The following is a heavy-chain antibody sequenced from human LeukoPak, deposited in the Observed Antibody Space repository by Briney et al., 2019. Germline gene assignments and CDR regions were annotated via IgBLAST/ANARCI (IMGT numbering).Heavy chain of an antibody. CDR2: IYTSGST. CDR1: GGSISSYY. CDR3: ARTTPGYYYYYMDV. V-gene: IGHV4-4*07. D-gene: IGHD1-1*01. J-gene: IGHJ6*03. Sequence: PSETLSLNCTVSGGSISSYYWSCIRQPAGKGLESIGRIYTSGSTNYNPSLKSRVTMSVDTSKNQFSLKLSSVTAADTAVYYCARTTPGYYYYYMDVWGKGTTVTVSS.